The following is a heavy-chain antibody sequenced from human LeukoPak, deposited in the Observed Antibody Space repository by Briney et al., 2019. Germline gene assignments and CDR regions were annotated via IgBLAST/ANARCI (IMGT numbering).Heavy chain of an antibody. CDR2: INPNSGGT. CDR3: AREGGGGGTINYDYIWGSYRDPHFDY. Sequence: ASVKVSCKASGYTFTGYYMHWVRQAPGQGLEWTGWINPNSGGTNYAQKFQGRVTMTRDTSISTAYMELSRLRSDDTAVYYCAREGGGGGTINYDYIWGSYRDPHFDYWGQRTLVTVSS. J-gene: IGHJ4*02. CDR1: GYTFTGYY. V-gene: IGHV1-2*02. D-gene: IGHD3-16*02.